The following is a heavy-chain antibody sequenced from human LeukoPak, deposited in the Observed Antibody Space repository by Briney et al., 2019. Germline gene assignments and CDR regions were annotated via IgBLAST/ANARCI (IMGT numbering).Heavy chain of an antibody. Sequence: GASVKVSCKASGYTFTGYYMHWVRQAPGQGLEWMGRINPNSGGTNYAQKFQGRVTMTRDTSISTAYMELSRLRSDDTAVYYCARDSTVRGVRLFAYWGQGTLVTVSS. CDR1: GYTFTGYY. J-gene: IGHJ4*02. CDR2: INPNSGGT. V-gene: IGHV1-2*06. CDR3: ARDSTVRGVRLFAY. D-gene: IGHD3-10*01.